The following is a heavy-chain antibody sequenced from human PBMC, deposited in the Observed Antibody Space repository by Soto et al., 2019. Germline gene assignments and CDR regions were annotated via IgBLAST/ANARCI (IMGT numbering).Heavy chain of an antibody. CDR3: ARDVESNYVRLYYYYGMDV. Sequence: LRLSCAASGFTFSSYSMNWVRQAPGEGLEWVSSISSSSSYIYYADSVKGRFTISRDNAKNSLYLQMNSLRAEDTAVYYCARDVESNYVRLYYYYGMDVWGQGTTVTVYS. V-gene: IGHV3-21*01. CDR1: GFTFSSYS. CDR2: ISSSSSYI. D-gene: IGHD4-4*01. J-gene: IGHJ6*02.